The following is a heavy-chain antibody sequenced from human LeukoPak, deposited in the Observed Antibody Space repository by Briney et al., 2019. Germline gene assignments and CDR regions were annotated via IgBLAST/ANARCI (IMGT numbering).Heavy chain of an antibody. V-gene: IGHV4-31*03. CDR3: ARGGYSGSYFVY. D-gene: IGHD1-26*01. Sequence: SETLSLTCTVSGGSISSGGYYWSWIRQHPGKGLEWIGYIYYSGSTYYNPSLKSRVTISVDTSKNQFSLKLSSVTAADTAVYYCARGGYSGSYFVYWGQGTLVTVSS. CDR2: IYYSGST. CDR1: GGSISSGGYY. J-gene: IGHJ4*02.